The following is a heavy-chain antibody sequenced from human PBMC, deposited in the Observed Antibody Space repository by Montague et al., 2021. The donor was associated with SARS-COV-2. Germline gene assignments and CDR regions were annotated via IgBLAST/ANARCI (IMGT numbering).Heavy chain of an antibody. V-gene: IGHV2-5*02. CDR1: GFSLSTYGVG. D-gene: IGHD1-26*01. Sequence: VKPTQTLTLTCTFSGFSLSTYGVGVGWIRQPPGKALEWLVLIYWDDDIHYSPSLKSRLTITKDTSKNQVVLTMTNMDPVDTATYYCAHRRGLLLSDAFDIWGQGTMVTVSS. CDR2: IYWDDDI. CDR3: AHRRGLLLSDAFDI. J-gene: IGHJ3*02.